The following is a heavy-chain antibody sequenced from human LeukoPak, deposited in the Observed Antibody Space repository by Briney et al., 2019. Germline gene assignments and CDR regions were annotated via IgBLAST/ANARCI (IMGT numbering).Heavy chain of an antibody. CDR3: ARHDGSGNYYKVGFDY. CDR2: MSYSGTS. J-gene: IGHJ4*02. CDR1: GGSISSRSYY. Sequence: SETLSLTCTVSGGSISSRSYYWGWIRQPPGKGLEWIGSMSYSGTSYYNPSPKSRVTTSVDTSKNQFSLKLRSVTAADTAVYYCARHDGSGNYYKVGFDYWGQGTLVTVSS. V-gene: IGHV4-39*01. D-gene: IGHD3-10*01.